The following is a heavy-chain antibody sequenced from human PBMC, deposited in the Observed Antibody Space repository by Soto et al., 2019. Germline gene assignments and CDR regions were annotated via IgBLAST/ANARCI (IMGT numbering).Heavy chain of an antibody. Sequence: ASVKVSCKASGYTFTGYYMHWVRQAPGQGLEWMGWINPNSGGTNYAQKFQGWVTMTRDTSISTAYMELSRLRSDDTAVYYCARGAINYHYYYYYGMDVWGQGTTVTVSS. D-gene: IGHD1-7*01. CDR1: GYTFTGYY. J-gene: IGHJ6*02. CDR2: INPNSGGT. CDR3: ARGAINYHYYYYYGMDV. V-gene: IGHV1-2*04.